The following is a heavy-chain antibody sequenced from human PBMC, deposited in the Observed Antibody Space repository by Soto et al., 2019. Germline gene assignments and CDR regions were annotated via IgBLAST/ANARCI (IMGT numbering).Heavy chain of an antibody. CDR1: GFTFSSYW. Sequence: GGSLRLSCAASGFTFSSYWMSWVRQAPGKGLEWVANIKQDGSEKYYVDSVKGRFTISRDNAKKSLYLQMNSLRADDTAVYYCARVVIGSDFFDYWGQGTLVTVSS. J-gene: IGHJ4*02. V-gene: IGHV3-7*01. D-gene: IGHD2-15*01. CDR3: ARVVIGSDFFDY. CDR2: IKQDGSEK.